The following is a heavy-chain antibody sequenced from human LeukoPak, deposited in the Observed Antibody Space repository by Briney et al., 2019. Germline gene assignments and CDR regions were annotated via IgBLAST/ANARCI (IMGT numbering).Heavy chain of an antibody. V-gene: IGHV3-23*01. J-gene: IGHJ3*02. Sequence: GGSLRLSCAASGFTFSSYAMSWVRQAPGKGLEWVSAVSGSGGSTYYADSVKGRFTISRDNSKNTLYLQTNSLRAEDTAVYYCAKDKGYSSSWGAFDIWGQGTMVTVSS. CDR2: VSGSGGST. CDR3: AKDKGYSSSWGAFDI. D-gene: IGHD6-13*01. CDR1: GFTFSSYA.